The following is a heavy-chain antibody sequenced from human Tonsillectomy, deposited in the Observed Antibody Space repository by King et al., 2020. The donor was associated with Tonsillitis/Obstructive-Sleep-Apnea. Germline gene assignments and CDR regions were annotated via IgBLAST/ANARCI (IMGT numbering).Heavy chain of an antibody. CDR3: AKNYYDSSGPRYFYYYMDV. Sequence: VQLVESGGGLVQPGGSLRLSCAASGFTFNTYAMSWVRQAPGKGLEWVSAISSSGGSTYYADSVKGRFTIPRDNSKNTLYLQMNSLRAEDTAVYYCAKNYYDSSGPRYFYYYMDVWGRGTTVTVSS. CDR2: ISSSGGST. D-gene: IGHD3-22*01. J-gene: IGHJ6*03. CDR1: GFTFNTYA. V-gene: IGHV3-23*04.